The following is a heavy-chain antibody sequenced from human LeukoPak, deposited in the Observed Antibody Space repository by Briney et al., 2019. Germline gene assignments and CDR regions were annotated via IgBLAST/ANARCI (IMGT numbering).Heavy chain of an antibody. Sequence: GGSLRLSCAASGFTFSSYNMNWVRQAPGKGLEWISYISSNFRTIFYADSVQGRFTISRDNAENSLYLQMNSLRAEDTAVYYCVRDYKWAFDMWGQGTMVTVSS. V-gene: IGHV3-48*01. CDR2: ISSNFRTI. CDR3: VRDYKWAFDM. CDR1: GFTFSSYN. D-gene: IGHD1-1*01. J-gene: IGHJ3*02.